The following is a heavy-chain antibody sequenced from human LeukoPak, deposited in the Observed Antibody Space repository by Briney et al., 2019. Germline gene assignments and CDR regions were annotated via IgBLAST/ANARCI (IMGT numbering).Heavy chain of an antibody. J-gene: IGHJ4*02. CDR1: GGSICSSNFY. Sequence: SETLSLTCSVSGGSICSSNFYWGWIRQPPGKGLEWIGSIHYSGTANYNPSLKSRVTISVDTSKNQFSLKLTSVTAADTAVYYCARDRGGATEDYWGQGILVTVSS. V-gene: IGHV4-39*07. D-gene: IGHD1-26*01. CDR3: ARDRGGATEDY. CDR2: IHYSGTA.